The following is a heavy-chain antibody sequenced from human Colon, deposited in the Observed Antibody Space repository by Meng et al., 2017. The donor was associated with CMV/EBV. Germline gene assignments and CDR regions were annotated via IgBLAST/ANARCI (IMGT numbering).Heavy chain of an antibody. D-gene: IGHD6-6*01. Sequence: GESLKISCAASGVSVSTNIMNWVRQAPGKGLEWVGFIRSKAYGGTTEYAASVKGRFTISRDDSKSIAYLQMNSLKTEDTAVYYCAREAGIAARRLNYYGVDVWGQGTTVTVSS. V-gene: IGHV3-49*04. CDR1: GVSVSTNI. CDR3: AREAGIAARRLNYYGVDV. CDR2: IRSKAYGGTT. J-gene: IGHJ6*02.